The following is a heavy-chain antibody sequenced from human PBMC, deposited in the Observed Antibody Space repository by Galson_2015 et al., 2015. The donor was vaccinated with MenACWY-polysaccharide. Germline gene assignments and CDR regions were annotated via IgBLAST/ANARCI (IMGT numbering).Heavy chain of an antibody. CDR1: GFTFSSYW. CDR2: INIDASGT. V-gene: IGHV3-74*01. CDR3: ARAPPHHCTTTTCPGSNAFDI. J-gene: IGHJ3*02. D-gene: IGHD2-2*01. Sequence: SLRLSCAASGFTFSSYWMHWVRQAPGKGLVWVTRINIDASGTSYADSVKGRFTISRDNAKNTLYLQMNSLRAEDTAVYYCARAPPHHCTTTTCPGSNAFDIWGQGTMVTVSS.